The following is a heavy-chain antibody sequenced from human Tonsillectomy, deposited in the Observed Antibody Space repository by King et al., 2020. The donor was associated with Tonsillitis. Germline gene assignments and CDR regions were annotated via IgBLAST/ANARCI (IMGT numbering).Heavy chain of an antibody. V-gene: IGHV3-74*01. CDR3: ARASIAAAGTLSDY. Sequence: VQLVESGGGLVQPGGSLRLSCAASGFTFSSYWMHWVRQAPGKGLVWVSRINSDGSSTSYADSVKGRFTISRGNAKNTLYLQMNRLRAEDTAVYYCARASIAAAGTLSDYWGQGTLVTVSS. J-gene: IGHJ4*02. CDR2: INSDGSST. CDR1: GFTFSSYW. D-gene: IGHD6-13*01.